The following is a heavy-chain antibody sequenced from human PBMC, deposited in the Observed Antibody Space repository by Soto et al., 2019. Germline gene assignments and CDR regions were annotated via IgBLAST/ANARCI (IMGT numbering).Heavy chain of an antibody. CDR3: ARGWLRDPWMY. J-gene: IGHJ4*02. CDR2: ISASSTYI. D-gene: IGHD6-19*01. Sequence: EVQLVESGGGLVKPGGSLRLSCAASGFIFSSHTMNWVRQAPGKGLEWVSSISASSTYIYYADSLKGRFTISRDNAPNSLFLQMNSLRAEDTAVYYCARGWLRDPWMYWGQGTLVTVSS. CDR1: GFIFSSHT. V-gene: IGHV3-21*01.